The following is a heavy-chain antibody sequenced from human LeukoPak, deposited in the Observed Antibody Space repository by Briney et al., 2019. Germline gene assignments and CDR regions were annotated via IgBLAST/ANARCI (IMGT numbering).Heavy chain of an antibody. V-gene: IGHV1-46*02. CDR2: INPSGGST. D-gene: IGHD6-19*01. J-gene: IGHJ4*02. CDR3: ARDRLVRDIAVAGDY. CDR1: GYTFNNYY. Sequence: ASVKVSCKASGYTFNNYYIHWVRQAPGQGLEWMGIINPSGGSTSYAQKFQGRVTMTRDTSTSTVYMDLSSLRSEDTAVYYCARDRLVRDIAVAGDYWGQGTLVTVSS.